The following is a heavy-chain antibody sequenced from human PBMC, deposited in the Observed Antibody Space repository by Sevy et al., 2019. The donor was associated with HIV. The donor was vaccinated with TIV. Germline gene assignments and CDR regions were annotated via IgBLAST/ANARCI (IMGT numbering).Heavy chain of an antibody. J-gene: IGHJ4*02. CDR1: GFTFSNYG. Sequence: GGSLRLSCAASGFTFSNYGMNWVRQAPGVGLEWVATIGGDGDMTHYADSVKGRFTISRDNFKNTLHLQLNNLRGDDTAIYFCAKVLSFSPRSIPAAVLDYWGRGTLVTVSS. V-gene: IGHV3-23*01. D-gene: IGHD2-2*01. CDR2: IGGDGDMT. CDR3: AKVLSFSPRSIPAAVLDY.